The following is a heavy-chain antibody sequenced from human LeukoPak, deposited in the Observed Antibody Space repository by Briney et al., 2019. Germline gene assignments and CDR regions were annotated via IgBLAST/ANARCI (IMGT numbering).Heavy chain of an antibody. J-gene: IGHJ4*02. CDR2: INPNSGGT. D-gene: IGHD3-16*02. Sequence: GASVKVSCKASGYTFTGYYMHWVRQAPGQGLEGMGWINPNSGGTNYAQKFQGRVTMTRDTSISTAYMELSRLRSDDTAVYYCARDARTYYDYVWGSYRYGEFDYWGQGTLVTVSS. CDR1: GYTFTGYY. CDR3: ARDARTYYDYVWGSYRYGEFDY. V-gene: IGHV1-2*02.